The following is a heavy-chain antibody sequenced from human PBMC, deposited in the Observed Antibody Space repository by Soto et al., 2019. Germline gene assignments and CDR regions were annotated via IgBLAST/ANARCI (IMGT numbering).Heavy chain of an antibody. D-gene: IGHD2-2*01. CDR3: ARMRSSTRRFDP. CDR2: IFYGGST. CDR1: GGSIRSTTYY. Sequence: QLQLQESGPGLVKPSETLSLTCTVSGGSIRSTTYYWAWIRQPPGKGLEWIGTIFYGGSTYYNPSLKRRVTISVDTSNNQFSLKLSSVTAAETAIYYCARMRSSTRRFDPWGQGTQVTVSS. J-gene: IGHJ5*02. V-gene: IGHV4-39*01.